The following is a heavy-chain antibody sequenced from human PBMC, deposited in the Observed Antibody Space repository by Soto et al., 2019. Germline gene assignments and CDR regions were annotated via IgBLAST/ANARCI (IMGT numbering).Heavy chain of an antibody. CDR1: GFTSSSYG. Sequence: PGGSLRLSCAASGFTSSSYGMHWVRQAPGKGLEWVAVISYDGSNKYYADSVKGRFTISRDNSKNTLYLQMNSLRAEDTAVYYCAKDSARGIAAPNLPLNWGQGTLVTVSS. J-gene: IGHJ4*02. CDR2: ISYDGSNK. CDR3: AKDSARGIAAPNLPLN. V-gene: IGHV3-30*18. D-gene: IGHD6-6*01.